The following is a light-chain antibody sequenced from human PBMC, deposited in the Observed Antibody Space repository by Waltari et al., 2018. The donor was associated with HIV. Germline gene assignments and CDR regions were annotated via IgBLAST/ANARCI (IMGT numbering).Light chain of an antibody. J-gene: IGLJ2*01. CDR2: EVT. CDR3: SSYTRRGTVV. Sequence: QSALTQPASVSGSPGQSIVLPCTGSSSDIGYYDYVSWYQQYPGQAPKALIYEVTSRPSGTSSRFSGPKSATTAFLAISKLPTDDEADYFCSSYTRRGTVVFGGGTRLTVL. V-gene: IGLV2-14*01. CDR1: SSDIGYYDY.